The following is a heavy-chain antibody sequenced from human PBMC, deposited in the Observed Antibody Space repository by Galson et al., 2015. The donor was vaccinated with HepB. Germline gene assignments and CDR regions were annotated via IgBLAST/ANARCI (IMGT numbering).Heavy chain of an antibody. CDR3: ARDLATMVRGVTLRACDY. D-gene: IGHD3-10*01. Sequence: SVKVSCKASGYTFTSYGISWVRQAPGQGLEWMGWISAYNGNTNYAQKLQGRVTMATDTSTSTAYMELRSLRSDDTAVYYCARDLATMVRGVTLRACDYWGQGTLVTVSS. CDR2: ISAYNGNT. CDR1: GYTFTSYG. J-gene: IGHJ4*02. V-gene: IGHV1-18*01.